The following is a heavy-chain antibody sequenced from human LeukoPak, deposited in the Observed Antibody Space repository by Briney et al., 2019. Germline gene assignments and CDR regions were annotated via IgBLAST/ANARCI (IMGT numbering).Heavy chain of an antibody. CDR1: GFIFSYYS. CDR2: INSNSNYM. V-gene: IGHV3-21*01. J-gene: IGHJ3*02. CDR3: ARSEFEAFDM. Sequence: GGSLRLSCAASGFIFSYYSMNWVRQVPGKGLEWVSSINSNSNYMSYADSVKGRFTISRDNAKNSLYLQMTSLRAEDTAVYYCARSEFEAFDMWGQGTMVTVSS. D-gene: IGHD3-10*01.